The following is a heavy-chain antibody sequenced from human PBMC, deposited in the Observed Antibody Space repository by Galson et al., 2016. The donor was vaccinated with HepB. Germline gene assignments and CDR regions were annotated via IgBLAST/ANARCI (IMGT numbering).Heavy chain of an antibody. V-gene: IGHV3-53*04. J-gene: IGHJ4*02. D-gene: IGHD2/OR15-2a*01. CDR1: GFSFTSSY. CDR2: IYCSGAT. CDR3: ARGLVGSTTAFAS. Sequence: SLRLSCAASGFSFTSSYMSWVRQAPGQGLEWVSGIYCSGATCHAESVEGGCIISRHSSRNTVDLQMSSLRAEDTDFYYCARGLVGSTTAFASWGQGTLVAVSS.